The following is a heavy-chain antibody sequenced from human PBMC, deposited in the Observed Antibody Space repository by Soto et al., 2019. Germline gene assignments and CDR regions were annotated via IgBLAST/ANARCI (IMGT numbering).Heavy chain of an antibody. CDR3: AKAENGVVAVAGSPAFDY. D-gene: IGHD6-19*01. J-gene: IGHJ4*02. V-gene: IGHV3-23*01. CDR2: ISGSGGST. Sequence: EVQLLESGGGLVQPGGSLRLSCAASGFTFSSYAMSWVRQAPGKGLEWVSAISGSGGSTYYADSVKGRFTISRDNSKNTLYLQMNSLTAEDTAVYYCAKAENGVVAVAGSPAFDYWGQGALVTVSS. CDR1: GFTFSSYA.